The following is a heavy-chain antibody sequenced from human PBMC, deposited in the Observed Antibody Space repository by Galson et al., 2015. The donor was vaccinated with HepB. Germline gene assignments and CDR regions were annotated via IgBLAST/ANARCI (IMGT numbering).Heavy chain of an antibody. CDR2: IYPGDSDT. J-gene: IGHJ4*02. CDR3: ARAMVRGVIITPFDY. Sequence: QSGAEVKKPGESLKISCKGSGYSFTSYWIGWVRQMPGKGLEWMGIIYPGDSDTRYSPSFQGQVTISADKSISTAYLQWSSLKASDTAMYYCARAMVRGVIITPFDYWGQGTLVTVSS. V-gene: IGHV5-51*01. CDR1: GYSFTSYW. D-gene: IGHD3-10*01.